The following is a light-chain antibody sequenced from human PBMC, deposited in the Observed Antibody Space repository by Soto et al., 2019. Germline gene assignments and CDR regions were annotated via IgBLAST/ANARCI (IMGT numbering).Light chain of an antibody. V-gene: IGKV3-20*01. CDR1: QSGSSRY. Sequence: EILLTQSPGTLSLSPGERATLSCRAGQSGSSRYLAWYQQKPGQAPKLLIYGASTRATGIPDRFSGSGSGTDFSLTISRLEHEDFAVYYCHQYGDSPWTFGQGTKVEIK. J-gene: IGKJ1*01. CDR3: HQYGDSPWT. CDR2: GAS.